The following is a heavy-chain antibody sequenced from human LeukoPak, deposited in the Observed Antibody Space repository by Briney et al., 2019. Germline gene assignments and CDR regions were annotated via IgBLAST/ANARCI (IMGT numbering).Heavy chain of an antibody. CDR3: ARDPVNCGGDCYQA. Sequence: GGSLRLSCAASGFTFGGFEMNWVRQAPGKGLEWVSYISSSGSTRYYADSVEGRFTVSRDNAKNSLYLQMNSLRAEDTAVYYCARDPVNCGGDCYQAWGQGTLVTVSS. CDR2: ISSSGSTR. V-gene: IGHV3-48*03. J-gene: IGHJ5*02. D-gene: IGHD2-21*02. CDR1: GFTFGGFE.